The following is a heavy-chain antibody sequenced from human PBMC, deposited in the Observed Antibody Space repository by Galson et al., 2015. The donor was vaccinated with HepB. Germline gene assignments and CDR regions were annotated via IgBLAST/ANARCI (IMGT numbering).Heavy chain of an antibody. CDR1: GVTFSSYA. Sequence: SVKVSCKASGVTFSSYAISWLRQAPGQGLEWMGGIIPLFGSANYAQKLQGRVTITADESTSTTHMVLSSLRSEDTALYYCARQYDTSGYYAYCGQGTLVTVYS. CDR3: ARQYDTSGYYAY. CDR2: IIPLFGSA. J-gene: IGHJ4*02. V-gene: IGHV1-69*13. D-gene: IGHD3-22*01.